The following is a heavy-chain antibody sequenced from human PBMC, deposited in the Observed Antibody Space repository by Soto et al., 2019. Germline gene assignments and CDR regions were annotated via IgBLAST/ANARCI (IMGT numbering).Heavy chain of an antibody. Sequence: GGSLRLSCAASGFTFSSYAMSWVRQAPGKGLEWVSAISGSGGSTYYADSVKGRFTISRDNSKNTLYLQMNSLRAEDTAVYYCAKSSLLWFGELWGGAFDIWGQGTMVTVSS. D-gene: IGHD3-10*01. J-gene: IGHJ3*02. CDR2: ISGSGGST. CDR1: GFTFSSYA. V-gene: IGHV3-23*01. CDR3: AKSSLLWFGELWGGAFDI.